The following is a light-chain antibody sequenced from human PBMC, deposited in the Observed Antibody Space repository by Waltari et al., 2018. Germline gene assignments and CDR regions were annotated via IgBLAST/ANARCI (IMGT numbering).Light chain of an antibody. CDR3: SSYTTSGTL. CDR1: TSDVGGYDY. V-gene: IGLV2-14*03. J-gene: IGLJ1*01. Sequence: QSALTQPASVSGSPGQSIAISCTGTTSDVGGYDYVSWYQQHPGKAPKLMIFDVSNRPSGVSKRFSGSKSVNTASLTISVLQAEDESDYYCSSYTTSGTLFGTGTKVTVL. CDR2: DVS.